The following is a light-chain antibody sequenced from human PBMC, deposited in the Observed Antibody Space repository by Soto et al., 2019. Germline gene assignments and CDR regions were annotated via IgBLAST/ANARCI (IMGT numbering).Light chain of an antibody. J-gene: IGKJ5*01. Sequence: DIQMTQSPSSLSASVGDRVTITCQASQSISSYLNWYQQKPGKAPKLLIYAAASLQSGVPSRFSGSGSGTDFTLTISSLQPEDFATYYCQHSYSTPLTFGQGTRLEIK. CDR3: QHSYSTPLT. V-gene: IGKV1-39*01. CDR2: AAA. CDR1: QSISSY.